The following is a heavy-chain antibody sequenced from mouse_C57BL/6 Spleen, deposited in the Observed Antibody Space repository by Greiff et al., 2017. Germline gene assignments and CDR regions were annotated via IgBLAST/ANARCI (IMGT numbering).Heavy chain of an antibody. Sequence: QVQLQQPGAELVRPGSSVKLSCKASGYTFTSYWMDWVKQRPGQGLEWIGNIYPSDSETHYNQKFKGKATLTVDKSSSTAYMQLSSLTSEDSAVYYCARMGKPDYSNYYWYFDVWGTGTTVTVSS. CDR2: IYPSDSET. J-gene: IGHJ1*03. D-gene: IGHD2-5*01. CDR3: ARMGKPDYSNYYWYFDV. CDR1: GYTFTSYW. V-gene: IGHV1-61*01.